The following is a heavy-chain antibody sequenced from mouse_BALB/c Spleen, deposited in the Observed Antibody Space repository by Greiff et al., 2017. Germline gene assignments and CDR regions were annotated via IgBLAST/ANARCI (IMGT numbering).Heavy chain of an antibody. J-gene: IGHJ3*01. V-gene: IGHV1S137*01. CDR1: GYTFTDYA. CDR3: ARPGDGYPFAY. D-gene: IGHD2-3*01. CDR2: ISTYYGDA. Sequence: QVHVKQSGAELVRPGVSVKISCKGSGYTFTDYAMHWVKQSHAKSLEWIGVISTYYGDASYNQKFKGKATMTVDKSSSTAYMELARLTSEDSAIYYCARPGDGYPFAYWGQGTLVTVSA.